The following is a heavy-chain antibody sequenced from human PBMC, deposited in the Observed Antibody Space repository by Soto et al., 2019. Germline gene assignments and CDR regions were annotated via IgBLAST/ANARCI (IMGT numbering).Heavy chain of an antibody. V-gene: IGHV3-74*01. CDR1: GFTFSKHW. CDR3: VRDNNWSLDY. J-gene: IGHJ4*02. D-gene: IGHD1-1*01. Sequence: GGSLRLSCAASGFTFSKHWMHWVRQAPGKGLVWVSHIKTDGSFTRDADSVKGRFTISRDNARNTLYLQMSSLSADDTAVYYCVRDNNWSLDYWGQGTLVTVSS. CDR2: IKTDGSFT.